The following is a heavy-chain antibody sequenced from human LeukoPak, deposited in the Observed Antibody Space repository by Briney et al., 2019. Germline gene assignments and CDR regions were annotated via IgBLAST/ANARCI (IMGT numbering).Heavy chain of an antibody. Sequence: GGSLRLSCAVSGFTFSDYYMSWIRQAPGKGLEWVSYISSSSSYTNYADSVKGRFTISRDNAKNSLYLQMNSLRAEDTAVYYCARGSDYSSIWGQGTLVTVSS. CDR2: ISSSSSYT. V-gene: IGHV3-11*05. J-gene: IGHJ4*02. D-gene: IGHD2-15*01. CDR1: GFTFSDYY. CDR3: ARGSDYSSI.